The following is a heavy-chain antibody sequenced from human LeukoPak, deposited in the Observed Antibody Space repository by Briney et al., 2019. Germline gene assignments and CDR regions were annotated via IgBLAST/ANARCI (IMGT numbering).Heavy chain of an antibody. V-gene: IGHV3-30*04. D-gene: IGHD2-2*01. Sequence: PGRSLRLSCAASGFTFSSYAMHWVRQAPGKGLEWVAVISYDGSNKYYADSVKGRFTISRDNSKNTLYPQMNSLRAEDTAVYYCARDRGSSTSSGYYYYYGMDVWGKGTTVTVSS. CDR1: GFTFSSYA. CDR2: ISYDGSNK. CDR3: ARDRGSSTSSGYYYYYGMDV. J-gene: IGHJ6*04.